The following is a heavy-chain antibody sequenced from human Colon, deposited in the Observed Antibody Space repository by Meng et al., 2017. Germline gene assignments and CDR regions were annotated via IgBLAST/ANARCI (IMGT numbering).Heavy chain of an antibody. J-gene: IGHJ4*02. D-gene: IGHD2-15*01. CDR2: IIPIFGTA. CDR1: GGTFSSYA. CDR3: ARALTGCSGSCRGSAFDS. Sequence: QVEVVESGVEVKKPGSSVKVSCKASGGTFSSYAISWVRQAPGQGLEWMGGIIPIFGTANYAQKFQGRVTITADESTSTAYMEMKSLTSEGTAKYFCARALTGCSGSCRGSAFDSWGQGSLVTVSS. V-gene: IGHV1-69*01.